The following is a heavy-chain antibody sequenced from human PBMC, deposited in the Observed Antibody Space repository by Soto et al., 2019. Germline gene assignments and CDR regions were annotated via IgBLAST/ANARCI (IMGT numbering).Heavy chain of an antibody. D-gene: IGHD2-21*01. CDR2: LYYSGNT. Sequence: SSETLSLTCTVSGGSISSSGYYWGWIRQPPGKGLEWVGSLYYSGNTYYNPSLKSRVTISIDTSKSQFSLKLRSLTAADTAVYYCGKHRDYDGMDVWGQGTAVTVSS. V-gene: IGHV4-39*01. J-gene: IGHJ6*02. CDR3: GKHRDYDGMDV. CDR1: GGSISSSGYY.